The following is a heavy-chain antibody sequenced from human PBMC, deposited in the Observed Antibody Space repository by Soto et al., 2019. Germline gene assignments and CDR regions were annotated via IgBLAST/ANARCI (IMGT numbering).Heavy chain of an antibody. Sequence: EVQLVESGGGLVQPGRSLRLSCTTSGLNFDDYAMYWVRQVPGKGLEWVSGIGWNGGTIAYADSVKGRFTISRDNAKNSLFLQMNSLTSEDSAFYYCAKAFTAVGFYYGVDVWGQGTTVTVSS. V-gene: IGHV3-9*01. J-gene: IGHJ6*02. CDR2: IGWNGGTI. CDR3: AKAFTAVGFYYGVDV. D-gene: IGHD6-13*01. CDR1: GLNFDDYA.